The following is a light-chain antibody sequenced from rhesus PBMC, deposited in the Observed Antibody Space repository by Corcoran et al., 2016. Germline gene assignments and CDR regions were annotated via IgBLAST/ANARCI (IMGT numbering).Light chain of an antibody. V-gene: IGLV3-29*01. Sequence: SYDVTQPRSVSVSPGQTASITCGADNSGSKNVHWYQQKPAQAPVLVIYYDSDRPSGIPERFSGSNSGNTATLTISGVEAGDEADYYWQVWDRSSDHYIFGAGTRLTVL. CDR1: NSGSKN. J-gene: IGLJ1*01. CDR2: YDS. CDR3: QVWDRSSDHYI.